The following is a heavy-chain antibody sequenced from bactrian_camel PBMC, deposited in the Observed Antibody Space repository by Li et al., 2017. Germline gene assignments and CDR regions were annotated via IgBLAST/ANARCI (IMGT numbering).Heavy chain of an antibody. J-gene: IGHJ4*01. CDR1: GYGRDL. V-gene: IGHV3S1*01. CDR3: GTEPRVQGY. Sequence: HVQLVESGGGSVQAGGSLRLSCAASGYGRDLMGWFRQAPGKEREGVASIYSVGGSAYYADSVKGRFTISQDNAKTTLYLQMNSLNPEDTARYYCGTEPRVQGYWGQGTQVTVS. CDR2: IYSVGGSA. D-gene: IGHD5*01.